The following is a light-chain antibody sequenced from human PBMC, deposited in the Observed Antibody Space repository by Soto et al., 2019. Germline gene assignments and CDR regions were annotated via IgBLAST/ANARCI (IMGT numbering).Light chain of an antibody. CDR1: QYMGTY. Sequence: DIQMTQSPSSLSASVGARVTITCRSSQYMGTYLNWIQQKPGKAPKLLIYTASNLQGGVPLRFSGSGSRTDITLTISSLQPDDFGTYFCQQTYSALYTFGQGTTLEIK. V-gene: IGKV1-39*01. J-gene: IGKJ2*01. CDR3: QQTYSALYT. CDR2: TAS.